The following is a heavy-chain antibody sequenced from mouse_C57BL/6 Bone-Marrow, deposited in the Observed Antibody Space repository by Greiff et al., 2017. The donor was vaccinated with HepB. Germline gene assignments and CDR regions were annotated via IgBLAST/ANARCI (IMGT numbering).Heavy chain of an antibody. Sequence: VQRVESGPGLVQPSQSLSITCTVSGFSFTSYGVHWVRQSPGKGLEWLGVIWRGGSTDYNAAFMSRLSITKDNSKSQVFFKMNSLQADDTAIYYCAKEGYYGSSPYWYFDVWGTGTTVTVSS. CDR3: AKEGYYGSSPYWYFDV. D-gene: IGHD1-1*01. V-gene: IGHV2-5*01. CDR2: IWRGGST. J-gene: IGHJ1*03. CDR1: GFSFTSYG.